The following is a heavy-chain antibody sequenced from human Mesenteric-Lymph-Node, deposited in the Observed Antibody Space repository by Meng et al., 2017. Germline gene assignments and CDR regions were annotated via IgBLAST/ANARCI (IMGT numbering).Heavy chain of an antibody. V-gene: IGHV4-34*01. CDR3: ASTCGGGCCAYFDS. D-gene: IGHD2-21*01. Sequence: SETLSLTCALYGGSFSAYYWIWIRQPPGKGLAWIGEIDHSGNTNYNPSLKSRVTISVDTSKNQFSLKLSSVTAADTAVYFCASTCGGGCCAYFDSWGQGTLVTVSS. J-gene: IGHJ4*02. CDR2: IDHSGNT. CDR1: GGSFSAYY.